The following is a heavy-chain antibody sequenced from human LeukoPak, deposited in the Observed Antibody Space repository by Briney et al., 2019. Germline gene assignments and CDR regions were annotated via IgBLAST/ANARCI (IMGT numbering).Heavy chain of an antibody. Sequence: SETLSLTCKVSGGSVGSFSWSWIRQSPGKGLEWIGFIYYNGSTSYNPSLKSRVTISVDRSKSQFSLRLSSVAAADTALYYCARAVGYYGSGTSGEEWFDPWGQGTLVTVSS. V-gene: IGHV4-59*08. CDR1: GGSVGSFS. J-gene: IGHJ5*02. D-gene: IGHD3-10*01. CDR2: IYYNGST. CDR3: ARAVGYYGSGTSGEEWFDP.